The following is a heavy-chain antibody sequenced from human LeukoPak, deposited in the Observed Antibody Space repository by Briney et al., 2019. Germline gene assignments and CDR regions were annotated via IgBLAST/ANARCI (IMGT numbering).Heavy chain of an antibody. V-gene: IGHV4-59*01. CDR1: GASIKTYY. J-gene: IGHJ4*02. CDR2: IYYGGSI. D-gene: IGHD6-13*01. CDR3: ARAGIRYSSSWFGIDS. Sequence: ASETLSLTCSASGASIKTYYWSWVRQSPGKGLEWLAYIYYGGSINYNPSPSLTRRLTISVDTSKSQFSLELTSVTAADTAVYYCARAGIRYSSSWFGIDSWGQGTLVAVSS.